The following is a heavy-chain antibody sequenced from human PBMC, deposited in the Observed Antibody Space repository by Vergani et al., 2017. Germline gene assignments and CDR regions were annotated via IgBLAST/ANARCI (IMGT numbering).Heavy chain of an antibody. CDR3: AKDRRYCSSTSCSYYYYYMDV. D-gene: IGHD2-2*01. CDR2: ISGHGDRT. Sequence: EVHLLESGGGQVEAGGSLRLSCVASGFTFSNSAMSWVRQTSGKGLEWVSAISGHGDRTYYADSVKGRFTISRDNPKNTLFLQMDSLRAEDTAVYYCAKDRRYCSSTSCSYYYYYMDVWGKGTTVTVSS. V-gene: IGHV3-23*01. CDR1: GFTFSNSA. J-gene: IGHJ6*03.